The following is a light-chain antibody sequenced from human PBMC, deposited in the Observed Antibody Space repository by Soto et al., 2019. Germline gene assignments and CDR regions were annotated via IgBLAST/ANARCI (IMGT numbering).Light chain of an antibody. V-gene: IGKV3-15*01. CDR1: PSVSSK. CDR2: GAS. CDR3: QQYSSSRT. Sequence: EIVRTQSPATLSVSPGEGATLSCRASPSVSSKLAWYQPKPGQAPSLLIYGASTRATGIPARFSGSGSGTEFTLTIRSLKSEDFAVDYCQQYSSSRTVGQGTKVDIK. J-gene: IGKJ1*01.